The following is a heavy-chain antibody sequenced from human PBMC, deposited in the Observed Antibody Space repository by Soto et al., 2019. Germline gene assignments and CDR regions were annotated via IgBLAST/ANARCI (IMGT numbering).Heavy chain of an antibody. V-gene: IGHV4-61*01. CDR1: GASVNSGNYY. D-gene: IGHD2-2*01. Sequence: QVQLQESGPGLVKPSETLSLTCTVSGASVNSGNYYWSRIRQPPGKDLEWIGYIYYSGSTNYNPSLKSRVTISLDTSKNQFSLNLSSVTAADTAVYFCARDRAAAIGYYYYYGMDVWGQGTTVTVSS. CDR3: ARDRAAAIGYYYYYGMDV. CDR2: IYYSGST. J-gene: IGHJ6*02.